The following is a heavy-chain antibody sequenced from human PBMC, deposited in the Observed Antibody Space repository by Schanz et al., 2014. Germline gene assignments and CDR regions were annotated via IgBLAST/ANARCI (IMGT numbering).Heavy chain of an antibody. J-gene: IGHJ4*02. CDR1: GFVFGDYY. CDR2: ISDSGTYT. V-gene: IGHV3-11*06. D-gene: IGHD1-26*01. CDR3: ARGGSGSHYRLDY. Sequence: QVQVVQSGGGLVKPGGSLRLSCAASGFVFGDYYMTWIRQAPGKGLEWLSYISDSGTYTNYADSMKGRFTVSRDNAENALYLQMNSLRAEDTGLYFCARGGSGSHYRLDYWGQGTLVTVSS.